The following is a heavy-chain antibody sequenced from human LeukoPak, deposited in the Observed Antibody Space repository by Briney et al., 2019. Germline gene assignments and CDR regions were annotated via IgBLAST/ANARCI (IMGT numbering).Heavy chain of an antibody. Sequence: ASVKVSCKASGYTFTSYYMHWVRQAPGQGLEWMGIINPSGGSTSYAQKFQGRVTMARDTSTSTVYMELSSLRSEDTAVYYCAKDAAYRENYYYYYYFDVWGKGTTVTVSS. J-gene: IGHJ6*03. D-gene: IGHD4-11*01. CDR1: GYTFTSYY. V-gene: IGHV1-46*01. CDR3: AKDAAYRENYYYYYYFDV. CDR2: INPSGGST.